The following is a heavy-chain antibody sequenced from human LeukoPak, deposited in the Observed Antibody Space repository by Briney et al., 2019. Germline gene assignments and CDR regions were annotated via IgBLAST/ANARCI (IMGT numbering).Heavy chain of an antibody. CDR2: VYASGAT. Sequence: SQTLSPTCIVSGGSINNESSSWTWIRQPAGRGLEWIGHVYASGATNYNPSLNGRVTLYVDTSKNQFSLKLSSVTAADTAVYYCSRAPLGWYLDYWGQGTLVTVSS. V-gene: IGHV4-61*09. D-gene: IGHD2-15*01. CDR3: SRAPLGWYLDY. J-gene: IGHJ4*02. CDR1: GGSINNESSS.